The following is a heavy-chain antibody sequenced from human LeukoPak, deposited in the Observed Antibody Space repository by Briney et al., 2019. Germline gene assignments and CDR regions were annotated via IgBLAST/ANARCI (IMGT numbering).Heavy chain of an antibody. CDR1: GFTFSSYG. CDR3: ARDALSGVAGIFFGY. CDR2: IRYDGSNK. Sequence: GGSLRLSCAASGFTFSSYGMHWVRQAPGKGLEWVAFIRYDGSNKYYADSVKGRFTISRDNAKNSLYLQMNSLRAEDTAVYYCARDALSGVAGIFFGYWGQGTLVTVSS. D-gene: IGHD6-19*01. J-gene: IGHJ4*02. V-gene: IGHV3-30*02.